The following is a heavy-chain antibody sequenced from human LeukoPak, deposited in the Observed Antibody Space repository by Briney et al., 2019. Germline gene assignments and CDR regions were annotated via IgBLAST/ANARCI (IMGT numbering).Heavy chain of an antibody. CDR3: ARAIALIERRDDWYFDL. V-gene: IGHV1-18*01. J-gene: IGHJ2*01. Sequence: ASVKVSCKAPGYTFTSYGISWVRQAPGQGLEWMGWISAYNGNTNYAQKLQGRVTMTTDTSTSTAYMELRSLRSDDTAVYYCARAIALIERRDDWYFDLWGRGTLVTVSS. CDR1: GYTFTSYG. D-gene: IGHD2-15*01. CDR2: ISAYNGNT.